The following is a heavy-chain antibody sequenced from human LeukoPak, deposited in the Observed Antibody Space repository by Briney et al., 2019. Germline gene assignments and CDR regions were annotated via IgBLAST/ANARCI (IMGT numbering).Heavy chain of an antibody. J-gene: IGHJ4*02. CDR3: TRDDSSGYWSFDY. CDR1: GFTFSGSA. D-gene: IGHD3-22*01. V-gene: IGHV3-73*01. Sequence: EGSLRLSCAASGFTFSGSAMHWVRQASGKGLEWVGRIRSKANSYATAYAASVKGRFTISRDDSKNTAYLQMNSLKTEDTAVYYRTRDDSSGYWSFDYWGQGTLVTVSS. CDR2: IRSKANSYAT.